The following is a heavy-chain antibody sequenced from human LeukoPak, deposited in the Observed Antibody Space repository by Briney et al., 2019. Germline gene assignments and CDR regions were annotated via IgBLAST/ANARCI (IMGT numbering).Heavy chain of an antibody. V-gene: IGHV3-9*01. Sequence: PGGSLRLSCVASGVTFDVYAMHWVRQALGKGLEWVSAMSWNGDNIAYADSVRGRVTISRDTAKNSLCMQMNSLRPEDTALYYCAKDGSSHSNMPTAYDYWGLGTLVTVSS. J-gene: IGHJ4*02. CDR3: AKDGSSHSNMPTAYDY. D-gene: IGHD5-18*01. CDR1: GVTFDVYA. CDR2: MSWNGDNI.